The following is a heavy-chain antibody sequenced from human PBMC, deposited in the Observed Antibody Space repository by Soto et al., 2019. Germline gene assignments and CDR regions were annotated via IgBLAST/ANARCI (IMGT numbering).Heavy chain of an antibody. CDR2: IYYSGST. CDR1: GGSISSGDYY. V-gene: IGHV4-30-4*01. CDR3: ASIYGSGRNDY. J-gene: IGHJ4*02. Sequence: SETLSLTCTVSGGSISSGDYYWSWIRQPLGKGLEWIGYIYYSGSTYHNPSLKSRVTISVDTSKNQFSLKLSSVTAADTAVYYCASIYGSGRNDYWGQGTLVTVSS. D-gene: IGHD3-10*01.